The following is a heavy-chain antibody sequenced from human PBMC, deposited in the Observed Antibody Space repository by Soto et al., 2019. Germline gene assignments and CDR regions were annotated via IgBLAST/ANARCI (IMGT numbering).Heavy chain of an antibody. CDR3: ERLGIAVADNWFDP. CDR2: IYPGDSDT. D-gene: IGHD6-19*01. CDR1: GYSFTSYW. V-gene: IGHV5-51*01. Sequence: LGESLKISCKGSGYSFTSYWIGWVRQMPGKGLEWMGIIYPGDSDTRYSPSFQGQVTISADKSISTAYLQWSSLKASNTAMYYCERLGIAVADNWFDPWGQGTLVNVSS. J-gene: IGHJ5*02.